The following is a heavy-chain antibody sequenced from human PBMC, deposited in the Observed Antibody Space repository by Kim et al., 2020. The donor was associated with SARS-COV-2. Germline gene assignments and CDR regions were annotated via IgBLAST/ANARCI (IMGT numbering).Heavy chain of an antibody. V-gene: IGHV3-9*01. CDR2: ISWNSDSI. CDR1: GFTFDDYA. CDR3: AKSNRAHYDFWSGFHDA. Sequence: GGSLRLSCSASGFTFDDYAMHWVRQAPGKGLEWVSGISWNSDSIAYAGSVKGRFTISRDNARNSLYLQMDSLRPEDTALYYCAKSNRAHYDFWSGFHDA. J-gene: IGHJ3*01. D-gene: IGHD3-3*01.